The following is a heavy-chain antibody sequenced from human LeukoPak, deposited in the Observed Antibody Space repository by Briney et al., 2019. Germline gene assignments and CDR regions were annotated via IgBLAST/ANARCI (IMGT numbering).Heavy chain of an antibody. CDR3: AREPSAVAGYYYYGMDV. Sequence: PSETLSLTCTVSGGSISSYYWSWIRHPAGKGLEWIGRIYTSGSTNYNPSLKSRVTMSVDTSKNQFSLKLSSVTAADTAVYYCAREPSAVAGYYYYGMDVWGQGTTVTVSS. CDR2: IYTSGST. D-gene: IGHD6-19*01. CDR1: GGSISSYY. V-gene: IGHV4-4*07. J-gene: IGHJ6*02.